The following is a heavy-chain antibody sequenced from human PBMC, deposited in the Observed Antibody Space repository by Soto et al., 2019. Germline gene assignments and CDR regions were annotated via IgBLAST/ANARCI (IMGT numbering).Heavy chain of an antibody. D-gene: IGHD3-22*01. CDR1: GGSISSYY. CDR3: GGYYYDSSGYLGPIDY. CDR2: IYYSGST. J-gene: IGHJ4*02. V-gene: IGHV4-59*01. Sequence: SETLSLTCTVSGGSISSYYWSWIRQPPGKGLEWIGYIYYSGSTNYNPSLKSRVTISVDTSKNQFSLKLSFVTAADTAVYYCGGYYYDSSGYLGPIDYWGQGTLVTVSS.